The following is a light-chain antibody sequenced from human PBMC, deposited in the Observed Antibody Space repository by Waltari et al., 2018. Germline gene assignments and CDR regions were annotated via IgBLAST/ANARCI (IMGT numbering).Light chain of an antibody. J-gene: IGKJ2*01. V-gene: IGKV1-9*01. Sequence: IQLTQSPSSLSASVGDRVTITCRASQSISTDLAWYQQKPGRAPNLLIYAASTLQSGVPSRFSGSGSGTDFTLTISSLQPEDFATYYCQQLNSHPPYTFGQGTKLEIK. CDR2: AAS. CDR3: QQLNSHPPYT. CDR1: QSISTD.